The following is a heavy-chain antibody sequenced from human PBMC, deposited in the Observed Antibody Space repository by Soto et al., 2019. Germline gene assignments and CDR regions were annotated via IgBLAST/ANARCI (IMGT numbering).Heavy chain of an antibody. J-gene: IGHJ4*02. Sequence: EVQLVESGGGLVQPGGSLRLSCAAFGFTVSGSYMTWVRQAPGKGLEWVSVMYSGGSTYYADSAKGRFTVSRDTSKNTLYLQMNNLRAEDTAVYYCTRDSSPTVTADSWGQGNLVTVSS. V-gene: IGHV3-66*01. D-gene: IGHD4-17*01. CDR2: MYSGGST. CDR3: TRDSSPTVTADS. CDR1: GFTVSGSY.